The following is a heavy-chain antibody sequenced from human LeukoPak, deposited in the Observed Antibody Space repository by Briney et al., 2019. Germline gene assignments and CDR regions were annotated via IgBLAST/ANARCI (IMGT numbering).Heavy chain of an antibody. D-gene: IGHD2-15*01. Sequence: KPSETLSLTCTVSGGSISSSSYYWGWIRQPPGKGLEWIGSIYYSGSTYYNPSLKSRVTISVDTSKNQFSLKLSSVTAADTAVYYCARAGGVVFPIDYWGQGTLVTVSS. J-gene: IGHJ4*02. CDR2: IYYSGST. V-gene: IGHV4-39*07. CDR3: ARAGGVVFPIDY. CDR1: GGSISSSSYY.